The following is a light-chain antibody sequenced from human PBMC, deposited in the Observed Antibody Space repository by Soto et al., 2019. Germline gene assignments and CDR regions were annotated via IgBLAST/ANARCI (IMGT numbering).Light chain of an antibody. J-gene: IGLJ3*02. Sequence: QSALAQPASVSGSPGQSITISCTGTSSDVGGYNYVSWYQQHPGKAPKLMIYDVSNRPSGVSNRFSGSKSGNTASLTISGLQAEDEADYYCSSYTNRSTRVSGGGTKLTVL. V-gene: IGLV2-14*01. CDR1: SSDVGGYNY. CDR3: SSYTNRSTRV. CDR2: DVS.